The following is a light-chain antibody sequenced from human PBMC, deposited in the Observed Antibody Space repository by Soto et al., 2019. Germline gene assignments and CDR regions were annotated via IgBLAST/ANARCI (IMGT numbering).Light chain of an antibody. CDR1: QSVDIR. J-gene: IGKJ2*01. V-gene: IGKV3-15*01. CDR2: DAS. Sequence: EIVLTQSPATLSVSPGERATLSCRASQSVDIRLNWFQQKPGQAPRLLIYDASTRATGIPARFSSSGSGTEFTLTINSLQAEDSAVYYCQQSYNWYTFGQGTELEIK. CDR3: QQSYNWYT.